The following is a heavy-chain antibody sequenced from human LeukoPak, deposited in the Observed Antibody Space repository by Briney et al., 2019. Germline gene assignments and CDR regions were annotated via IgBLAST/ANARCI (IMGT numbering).Heavy chain of an antibody. D-gene: IGHD6-6*01. V-gene: IGHV3-48*04. CDR2: ISTTGTTI. Sequence: GGSLRLSCSVSGFTFSNHGLHWVRQAPGKGLERLSYISTTGTTIYYADSVKGRFTISRDNAKNSVYLQMNSLRAEDTAVYYCARDFRAARNDAFDIWGQGTMVTVSS. CDR3: ARDFRAARNDAFDI. CDR1: GFTFSNHG. J-gene: IGHJ3*02.